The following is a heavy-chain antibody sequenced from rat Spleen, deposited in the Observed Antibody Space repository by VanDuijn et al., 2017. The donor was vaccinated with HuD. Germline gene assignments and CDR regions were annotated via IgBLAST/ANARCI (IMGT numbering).Heavy chain of an antibody. CDR1: GFSLSSHP. J-gene: IGHJ4*01. D-gene: IGHD4-3*01. V-gene: IGHV2-13*01. CDR2: IWADGST. CDR3: ARHLREASGVMDA. Sequence: QVQLKESGPGLVQPSQTLSLTCTVSGFSLSSHPVHWVRQPPGKSLEWMGGIWADGSTNYNSAVKSRLSISRDTSKSQVLLKMNSLQPEDTGTYYCARHLREASGVMDAWGQGASVTVSS.